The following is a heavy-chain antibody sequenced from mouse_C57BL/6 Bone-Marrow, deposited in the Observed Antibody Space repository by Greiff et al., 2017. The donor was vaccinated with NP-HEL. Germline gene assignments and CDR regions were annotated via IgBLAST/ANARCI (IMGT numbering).Heavy chain of an antibody. CDR2: IRSKSNNYAT. J-gene: IGHJ3*01. CDR3: VNFGGYGNYPFAY. D-gene: IGHD2-10*02. V-gene: IGHV10-1*01. Sequence: EAGGGLVQPKGSLKLSCAASGFSFNTYAMNWVRQAPGKGLEWVARIRSKSNNYATYYADSVKDRFTVSRDDSESMLYLQMNNLKTEDTAMYYCVNFGGYGNYPFAYWGQGTLVTVSA. CDR1: GFSFNTYA.